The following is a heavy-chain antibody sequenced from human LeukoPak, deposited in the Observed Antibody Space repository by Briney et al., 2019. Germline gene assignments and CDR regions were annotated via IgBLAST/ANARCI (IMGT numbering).Heavy chain of an antibody. CDR1: GYSISSGYF. Sequence: SETLSLTCTVSGYSISSGYFWGWIRQPPGKGLEWIASIYHSGSTYYSPSLKSRVTISVDTSKNQFSLNLSSVTTADTAVYYCAREDYYDSSGYYLDYWGQGTLVTVSS. CDR3: AREDYYDSSGYYLDY. J-gene: IGHJ4*02. V-gene: IGHV4-38-2*02. CDR2: IYHSGST. D-gene: IGHD3-22*01.